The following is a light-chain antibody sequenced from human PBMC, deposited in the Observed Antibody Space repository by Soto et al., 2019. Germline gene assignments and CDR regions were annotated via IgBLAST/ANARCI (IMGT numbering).Light chain of an antibody. CDR1: QYISTY. Sequence: DIQMTQSPSSLSASVGDRVTITCQASQYISTYLNWYQHKSGKAPKLLIYATSNLQAGVPSRFSGSGSGTDFTFTISSLQPEDIGTYYCQQYDNLFTFGPGTKVDIK. V-gene: IGKV1-33*01. CDR2: ATS. CDR3: QQYDNLFT. J-gene: IGKJ3*01.